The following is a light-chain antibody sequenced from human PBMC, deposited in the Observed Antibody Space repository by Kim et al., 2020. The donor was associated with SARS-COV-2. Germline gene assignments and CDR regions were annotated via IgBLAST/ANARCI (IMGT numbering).Light chain of an antibody. Sequence: SWSPGERATLSCRASQSVYSRLAWYQQKPGHAPRLLIYGASTRATDIPARFSGSGSGTEFTLTISSLQSEDFAVYYCQQYNNWSTFGQGTKVDIK. CDR1: QSVYSR. CDR2: GAS. V-gene: IGKV3D-15*01. CDR3: QQYNNWST. J-gene: IGKJ1*01.